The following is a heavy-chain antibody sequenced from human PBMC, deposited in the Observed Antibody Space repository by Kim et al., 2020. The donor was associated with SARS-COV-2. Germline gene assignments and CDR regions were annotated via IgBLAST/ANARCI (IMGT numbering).Heavy chain of an antibody. CDR3: ARGRLDY. J-gene: IGHJ4*02. Sequence: HSGSTNYNPSLKSRVTISVDTSKNQFSLKLSSVTAADTAVYYCARGRLDYWGQGTLVTVSS. CDR2: HSGST. V-gene: IGHV4-34*01.